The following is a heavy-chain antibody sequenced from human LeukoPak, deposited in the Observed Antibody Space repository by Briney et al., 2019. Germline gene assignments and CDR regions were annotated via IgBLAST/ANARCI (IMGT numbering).Heavy chain of an antibody. J-gene: IGHJ4*02. CDR1: GFTFSSYS. CDR2: ISGSGGST. D-gene: IGHD6-13*01. Sequence: GGSLRLSCAASGFTFSSYSMNWVRQAPGKGLEWVSAISGSGGSTYYADSVKGRFTISRDNSKNTLHLQMNSLRTEDTAVYYCARVKGGIAAAGNYFDYWGQGTLVTVSS. V-gene: IGHV3-23*01. CDR3: ARVKGGIAAAGNYFDY.